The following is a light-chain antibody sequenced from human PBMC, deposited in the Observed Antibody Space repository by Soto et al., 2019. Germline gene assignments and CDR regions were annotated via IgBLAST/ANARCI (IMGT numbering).Light chain of an antibody. CDR3: SSYTSSSTYV. J-gene: IGLJ1*01. V-gene: IGLV2-18*02. CDR2: DVS. CDR1: SSDVGSYNR. Sequence: QSALTQPPSVSGSPGQSVAISCTGTSSDVGSYNRVSWYQQPPGTAPKLMIYDVSDRPSGVPDRSSGSKSGNTASLTISGLQAEDEADYYCSSYTSSSTYVFGTGTKVTVL.